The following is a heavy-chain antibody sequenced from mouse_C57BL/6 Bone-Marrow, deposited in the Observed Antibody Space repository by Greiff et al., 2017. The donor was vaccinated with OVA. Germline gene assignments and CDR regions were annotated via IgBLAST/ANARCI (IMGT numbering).Heavy chain of an antibody. J-gene: IGHJ2*01. CDR3: ARTFITTVVATDY. CDR2: IDPSDSYT. Sequence: VQLQQPGAELVKPGASVKMSCKASGYTFTSYWITWVKQRPGQGLEWIGEIDPSDSYTNYNQKFKGKSTLTVDKSSSTAYMQLSSLTSEDSAVYYCARTFITTVVATDYWGQGTTLTVSS. D-gene: IGHD1-1*01. CDR1: GYTFTSYW. V-gene: IGHV1-69*01.